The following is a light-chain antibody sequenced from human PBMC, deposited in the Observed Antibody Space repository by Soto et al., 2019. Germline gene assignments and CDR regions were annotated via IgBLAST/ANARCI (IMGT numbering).Light chain of an antibody. CDR1: SSDVGGYNY. CDR3: PSYAGSNNFVV. V-gene: IGLV2-8*01. J-gene: IGLJ2*01. CDR2: EVS. Sequence: QSALTQPPSASGSPGQSVTISCTGTSSDVGGYNYVSWYQQHPGKAPKLMIYEVSKRPSGVPDRFSGSKSGNTASLTVSGLQAEDEAAYYCPSYAGSNNFVVFGGGTQLP.